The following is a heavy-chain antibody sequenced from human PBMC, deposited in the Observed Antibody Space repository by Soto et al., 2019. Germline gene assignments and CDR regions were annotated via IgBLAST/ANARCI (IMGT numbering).Heavy chain of an antibody. CDR2: VSIGGST. J-gene: IGHJ4*02. CDR3: AKRRGAGGHFDY. D-gene: IGHD2-15*01. V-gene: IGHV3-23*01. CDR1: GFTFSSYA. Sequence: GGSLRLSCAASGFTFSSYAMGWVRQGPGKGLEWVAVVSIGGSTHYADSVRGRFTISRDNSKNTLSLQMNSLTAEDTAVYFCAKRRGAGGHFDYWGQGALVAVSS.